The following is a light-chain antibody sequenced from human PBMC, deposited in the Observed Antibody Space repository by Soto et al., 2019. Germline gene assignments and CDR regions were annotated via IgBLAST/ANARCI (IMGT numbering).Light chain of an antibody. J-gene: IGKJ4*01. Sequence: IVVTQSPESLAVSLGERATINCKSSQSVLYSSNNKNYLAWYQQKPGQPPKLLIYWASTRESGVPDRFSGSGSGTDFTLTISSLQAEDVAVYYCQQYYSTPTFGGGTKVDIK. CDR2: WAS. V-gene: IGKV4-1*01. CDR1: QSVLYSSNNKNY. CDR3: QQYYSTPT.